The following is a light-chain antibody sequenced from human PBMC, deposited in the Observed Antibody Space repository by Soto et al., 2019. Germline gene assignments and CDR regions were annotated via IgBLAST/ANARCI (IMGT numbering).Light chain of an antibody. V-gene: IGKV3-20*01. J-gene: IGKJ1*01. CDR1: QSVSSS. Sequence: EIVLTQSPAILSLAPGERATRSFRASQSVSSSLAWYQQKPGQAPRLLIYDTSSRATGITDRFSGSGSGTDFTLTISRLEPEDFAVYYCQQYGSSPLTVGQGTQVEIK. CDR3: QQYGSSPLT. CDR2: DTS.